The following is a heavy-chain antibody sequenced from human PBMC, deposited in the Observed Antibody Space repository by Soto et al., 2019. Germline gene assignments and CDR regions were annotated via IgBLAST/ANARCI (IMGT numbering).Heavy chain of an antibody. D-gene: IGHD2-15*01. Sequence: SETLSVTCTVSGGSISSYSWSWIRQPPGKGLEWIGYIYYSGSTNYNPSLKSRVTISVDTSKNQFSLKLSSVTAADTAVYYCARGGCSGGSCYGFSWFDPWGQGTLVTVSS. CDR1: GGSISSYS. V-gene: IGHV4-59*01. CDR3: ARGGCSGGSCYGFSWFDP. CDR2: IYYSGST. J-gene: IGHJ5*02.